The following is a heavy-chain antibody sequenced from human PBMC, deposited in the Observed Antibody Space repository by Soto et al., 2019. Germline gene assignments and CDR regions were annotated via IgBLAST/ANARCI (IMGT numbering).Heavy chain of an antibody. V-gene: IGHV1-2*02. CDR3: ARVGPTGWFDP. CDR1: GYSFTDYY. CDR2: INTKTGGT. Sequence: QVHLVQSGAEVKKPGASVKVSCKASGYSFTDYYMHWVRQAPGQGLEWMGWINTKTGGTNYAQRGPGRGPLAGDTSIHPAYMELSRLRSGDPAVYYCARVGPTGWFDPWGQGTVVTVSS. J-gene: IGHJ5*02.